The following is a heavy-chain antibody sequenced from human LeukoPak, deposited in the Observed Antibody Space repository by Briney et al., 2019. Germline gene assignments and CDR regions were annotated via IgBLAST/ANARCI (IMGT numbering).Heavy chain of an antibody. CDR1: GYTFTNYY. CDR3: ARDLSGNKYGHFDY. J-gene: IGHJ4*02. V-gene: IGHV1-46*01. Sequence: ASVELSCKASGYTFTNYYFHWVRQAPGQGLEWMGIISPSGGTTNYAQKFQGRLTMTRDTSTSTVYMELSSLRPEDTAVYYCARDLSGNKYGHFDYWGQGTLVTVSS. CDR2: ISPSGGTT. D-gene: IGHD1-26*01.